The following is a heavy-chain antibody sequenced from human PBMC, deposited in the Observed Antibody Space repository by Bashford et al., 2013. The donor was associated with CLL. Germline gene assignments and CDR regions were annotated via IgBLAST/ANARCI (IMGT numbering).Heavy chain of an antibody. J-gene: IGHJ4*02. CDR2: IYSSGSP. D-gene: IGHD4-17*01. V-gene: IGHV4-61*02. CDR3: ARDMSPWPYDDYPYFDY. Sequence: SETLVPPPRTVSGVSISSGTYYWSWVRQPAGKGLEWIGRIYSSGSPTYNPSLKSRVVMSVDTSKNQFSLKLTSVTAADTAVYYCARDMSPWPYDDYPYFDYWGQGNMVTVSS. CDR1: GVSISSGTYY.